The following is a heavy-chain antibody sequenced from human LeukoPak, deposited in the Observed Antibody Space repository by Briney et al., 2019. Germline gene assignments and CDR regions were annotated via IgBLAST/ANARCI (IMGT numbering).Heavy chain of an antibody. J-gene: IGHJ4*02. V-gene: IGHV3-48*01. CDR2: ISSSSSTI. CDR3: ARESDSSGYQD. Sequence: PGGSLRLSCAASGFTFSSYSMTWVRQAPGKGLEWVSYISSSSSTIYYADSVKGRFTISRDNAKNSLYLQMNSLRAEDTAVYYCARESDSSGYQDWGQGTLVTVSS. D-gene: IGHD3-22*01. CDR1: GFTFSSYS.